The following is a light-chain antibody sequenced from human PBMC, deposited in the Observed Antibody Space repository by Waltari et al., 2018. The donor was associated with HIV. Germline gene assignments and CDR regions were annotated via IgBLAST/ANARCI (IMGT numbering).Light chain of an antibody. CDR1: QSISSY. CDR3: QQSYST. Sequence: DIQMTQSPSSLSASVGDRVTITCRASQSISSYLNGYQQKPGKAPKLLIYAASSLQSGVPSRFSGSGSGTDFTLTISSLQPEDFATYYCQQSYSTFGQGTKVEIK. CDR2: AAS. V-gene: IGKV1-39*01. J-gene: IGKJ1*01.